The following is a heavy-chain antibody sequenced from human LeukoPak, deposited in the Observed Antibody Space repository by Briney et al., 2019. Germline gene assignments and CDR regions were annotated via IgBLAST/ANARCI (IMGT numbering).Heavy chain of an antibody. Sequence: PSETLSLTCAVYGGSFSGYYWSWIRQPPGKGLEWIGEINHSGSTNYNPALKSRVTISVDTSKNQFSLKLSSVTAADTAVYYCARGFVGATFLYYFDYWGQGTLVTVSS. V-gene: IGHV4-34*01. CDR1: GGSFSGYY. J-gene: IGHJ4*02. CDR2: INHSGST. D-gene: IGHD1-26*01. CDR3: ARGFVGATFLYYFDY.